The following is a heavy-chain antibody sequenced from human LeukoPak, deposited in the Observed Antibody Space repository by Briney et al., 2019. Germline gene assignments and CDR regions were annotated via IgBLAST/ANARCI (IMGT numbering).Heavy chain of an antibody. Sequence: PGRSLRLSCAASGFTFSSYAMSWVRQAPGKGLEWVSAISGSGGSTYYADSVKGRFTISRDNSKNTLYLQMNSLRAEDTAVYYCAKDIKWPRPFGVSFDYWGQGTLVTVSS. J-gene: IGHJ4*02. D-gene: IGHD3-3*01. V-gene: IGHV3-23*01. CDR1: GFTFSSYA. CDR3: AKDIKWPRPFGVSFDY. CDR2: ISGSGGST.